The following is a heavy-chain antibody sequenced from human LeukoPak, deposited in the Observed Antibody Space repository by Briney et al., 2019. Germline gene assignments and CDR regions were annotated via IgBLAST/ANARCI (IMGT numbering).Heavy chain of an antibody. CDR1: GFTFSSYG. CDR2: ISYDGSNK. V-gene: IGHV3-30*18. Sequence: GGSLRLSCAASGFTFSSYGMHWVRQAPAKGLEWVAVISYDGSNKYYADSVKGRFTISRDNSKNTLYLQMNSLRAEDTAVYYCAKDLAAHCSSTSCHHDYYYYYGMDVWGQGTTVTVSS. CDR3: AKDLAAHCSSTSCHHDYYYYYGMDV. J-gene: IGHJ6*02. D-gene: IGHD2-2*01.